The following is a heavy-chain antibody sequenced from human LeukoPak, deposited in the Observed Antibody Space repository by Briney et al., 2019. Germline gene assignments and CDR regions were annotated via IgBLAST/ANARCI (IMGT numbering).Heavy chain of an antibody. CDR3: AKDSHWILFDD. V-gene: IGHV3-23*01. CDR2: IGGSGTRT. Sequence: AGSLRLSCAASGFTFDDYAMHWVRQAPGKGLEWVSGIGGSGTRTYYADSVKGRFTISRDNSKNTLYLQMNSLRDEDTAVYYCAKDSHWILFDDWGQGTLVTVSS. CDR1: GFTFDDYA. J-gene: IGHJ4*02. D-gene: IGHD2-2*03.